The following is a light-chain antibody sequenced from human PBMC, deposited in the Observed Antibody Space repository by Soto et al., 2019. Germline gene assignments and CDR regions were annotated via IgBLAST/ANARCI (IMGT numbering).Light chain of an antibody. J-gene: IGLJ2*01. CDR3: AAWDDSLSGVV. CDR2: RNN. CDR1: SSNIGSNY. V-gene: IGLV1-47*01. Sequence: QSVLTQPPSASGTPGQRVTISCSGSSSNIGSNYVYWYQQLPGTAPKLLIYRNNQRPSGVPDRFSGSKSGTSASLAISGLRAEVEADYYCAAWDDSLSGVVFGGGTQVTVL.